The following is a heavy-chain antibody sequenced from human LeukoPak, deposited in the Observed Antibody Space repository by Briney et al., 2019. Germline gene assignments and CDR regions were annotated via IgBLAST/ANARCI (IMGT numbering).Heavy chain of an antibody. V-gene: IGHV3-23*01. CDR1: GFTFDDYA. CDR2: ISGSGGST. Sequence: GGSLRLSCAASGFTFDDYAMHWVRQAPGKGLEWVSTISGSGGSTYDADYVKGRFTISRDNSKNTLYLQMNSLRAEDTAVYYCAREVGAFDYWGQGNLVTVSS. CDR3: AREVGAFDY. D-gene: IGHD1-26*01. J-gene: IGHJ4*02.